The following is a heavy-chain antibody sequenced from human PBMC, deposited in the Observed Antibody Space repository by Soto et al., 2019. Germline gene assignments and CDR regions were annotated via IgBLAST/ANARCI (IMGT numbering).Heavy chain of an antibody. CDR2: IYWDDDK. Sequence: QITLNESGPTVVRPTETLTLTCRFSGFSLTTSGVGVGWIRQSPGKAPEWLALIYWDDDKRYSASLKSRLTIHKDTSKNQVVLTVSDLDPTDTATYYCAHRVLRTVFGLVTTTAIYCDFWGQGTPVAVSS. V-gene: IGHV2-5*02. CDR1: GFSLTTSGVG. CDR3: AHRVLRTVFGLVTTTAIYCDF. D-gene: IGHD3-3*01. J-gene: IGHJ4*02.